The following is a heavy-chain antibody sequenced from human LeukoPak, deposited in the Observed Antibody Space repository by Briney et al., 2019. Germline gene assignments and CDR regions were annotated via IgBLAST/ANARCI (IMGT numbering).Heavy chain of an antibody. V-gene: IGHV4-34*01. D-gene: IGHD3-3*01. Sequence: SETLSLTCAVYGGSFSGYYWSWIRQPPGKGLEWIGEINHSGSTNYNPSLKSRVIISVDTSKNQFSLKLSSVTAADTAVYYCARGPYYYDFWSGYYTVYYYYMDVWGKGTTVTVSS. CDR1: GGSFSGYY. J-gene: IGHJ6*03. CDR2: INHSGST. CDR3: ARGPYYYDFWSGYYTVYYYYMDV.